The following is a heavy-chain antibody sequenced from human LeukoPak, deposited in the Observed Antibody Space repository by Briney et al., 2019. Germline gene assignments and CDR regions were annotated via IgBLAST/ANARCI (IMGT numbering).Heavy chain of an antibody. J-gene: IGHJ4*02. V-gene: IGHV3-74*01. CDR1: GFAFSSYW. CDR3: AKSCSSTSCYYFDF. CDR2: MNSDGSST. Sequence: GGSLRLSCAASGFAFSSYWMHWVRQAPGKGLVWVSRMNSDGSSTDYADSVKGRFTISRDNAKNTLHLQMNSLRAEDTALYYCAKSCSSTSCYYFDFWGQGALVTVSS. D-gene: IGHD2-2*01.